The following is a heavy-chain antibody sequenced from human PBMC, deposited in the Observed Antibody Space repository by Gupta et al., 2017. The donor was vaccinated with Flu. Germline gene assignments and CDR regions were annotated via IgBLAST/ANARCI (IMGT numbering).Heavy chain of an antibody. D-gene: IGHD3-16*01. V-gene: IGHV3-66*02. CDR1: GFTVSSNY. CDR2: IYSGGST. CDR3: ASGLGIKASVFPWSPFDY. J-gene: IGHJ4*02. Sequence: EVQLVESGGGLVQPGGSLRLSCAASGFTVSSNYMSWVRQARGKGREWVSVIYSGGSTYCADSVKGGVTISRDNSKNALYRQMNSLRAEETAVYYCASGLGIKASVFPWSPFDYWGQGTRVTVSS.